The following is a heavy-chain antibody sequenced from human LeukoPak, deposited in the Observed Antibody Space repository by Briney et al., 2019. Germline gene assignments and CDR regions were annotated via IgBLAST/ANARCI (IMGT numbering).Heavy chain of an antibody. CDR3: AAPPRAGARPPYDY. V-gene: IGHV3-23*01. J-gene: IGHJ4*01. Sequence: GGSLRLSCATSGFTFSSYGMSWVRQAPGKGLEWISAISAGGDSTYYADSVRGRFTISKDESKTALFLQMNSLRAEDTAIYYCAAPPRAGARPPYDYWGHGAQVTVSS. D-gene: IGHD6-6*01. CDR1: GFTFSSYG. CDR2: ISAGGDST.